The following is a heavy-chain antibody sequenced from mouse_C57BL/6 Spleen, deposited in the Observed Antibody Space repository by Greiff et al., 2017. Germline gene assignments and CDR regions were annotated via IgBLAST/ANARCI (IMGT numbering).Heavy chain of an antibody. V-gene: IGHV1-82*01. D-gene: IGHD2-3*01. J-gene: IGHJ1*03. Sequence: VKLMESGPELVKPGASVKISCKASGYAFSSSWMNWVKQRPGKGLEWIGRIYPGDGDTNYNGKFKGKATLTADKSSSTAYMQLSSLTSEDSAVYFCARQAYDGYHWYFDVWGTGTTVTVSS. CDR2: IYPGDGDT. CDR3: ARQAYDGYHWYFDV. CDR1: GYAFSSSW.